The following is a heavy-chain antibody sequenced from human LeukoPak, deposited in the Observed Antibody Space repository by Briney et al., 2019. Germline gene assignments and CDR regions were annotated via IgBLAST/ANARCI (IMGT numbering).Heavy chain of an antibody. D-gene: IGHD4-17*01. V-gene: IGHV1-2*02. CDR1: GYTFTGYY. Sequence: ASVKVSCKASGYTFTGYYMHWVRQAPGQGLEWMGWINPNSGGTNYAQEFQGRVTMTRDKSISTAYLQWSSLKASDTAMYYCAKHDDYGDFFDYWGQGTLVTVSS. CDR3: AKHDDYGDFFDY. CDR2: INPNSGGT. J-gene: IGHJ4*02.